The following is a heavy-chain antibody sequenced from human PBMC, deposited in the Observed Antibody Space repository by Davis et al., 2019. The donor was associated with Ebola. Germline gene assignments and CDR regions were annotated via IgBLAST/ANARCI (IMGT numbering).Heavy chain of an antibody. V-gene: IGHV3-11*01. CDR1: GFTFSDYY. CDR2: ISSSGSTI. J-gene: IGHJ6*02. D-gene: IGHD2-15*01. CDR3: ARDSRYCSGGSCYSWYYYGMDV. Sequence: GESLKISCAASGFTFSDYYMSWIRQAPGKGLEWVSYISSSGSTIYYADSVKGRFTISRDNAKNSLYLQMNSLRAEDTAVYYCARDSRYCSGGSCYSWYYYGMDVWGQGTTVTVSS.